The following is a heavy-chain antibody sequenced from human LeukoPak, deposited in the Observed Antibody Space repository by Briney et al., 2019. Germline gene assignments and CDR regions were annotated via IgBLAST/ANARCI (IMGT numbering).Heavy chain of an antibody. CDR1: GGSISSYY. J-gene: IGHJ4*02. V-gene: IGHV4-59*01. Sequence: SETLSLTCTVPGGSISSYYWSWIRQPPGKGLEWIGYIYYSGSTNYNPSLKSRVTISVDTSKNQFSLKLSSVTAADTAVYYCARGTTVTYFDYWGQGTLVTVSS. CDR3: ARGTTVTYFDY. CDR2: IYYSGST. D-gene: IGHD4-17*01.